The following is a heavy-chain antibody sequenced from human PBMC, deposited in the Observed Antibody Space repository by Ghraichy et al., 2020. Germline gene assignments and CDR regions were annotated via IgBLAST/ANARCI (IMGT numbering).Heavy chain of an antibody. CDR1: VFTFSDYT. Sequence: GESLNISCAASVFTFSDYTMHWVRQAPGKGLEWVAVISYDGSNKYYADSVKGRFTISRDNSKNTLYLQMNSLRAEDTAVYYCARSAMVYNSFDYWGQGTLVTVSS. CDR2: ISYDGSNK. J-gene: IGHJ4*02. V-gene: IGHV3-30*04. CDR3: ARSAMVYNSFDY. D-gene: IGHD5-18*01.